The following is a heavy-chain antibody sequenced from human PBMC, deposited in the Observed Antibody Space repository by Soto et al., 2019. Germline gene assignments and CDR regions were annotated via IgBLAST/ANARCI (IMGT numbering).Heavy chain of an antibody. CDR3: TTDDPINKN. J-gene: IGHJ4*02. V-gene: IGHV3-15*01. Sequence: EVQLVESGGGLVKPGGSLRLSCAASGLTFSNAWMSWVRQAPGKGLEWVGRIKSKTDGGTRDYAAPVKGRFTMSRDDSNNMLYLQMSSLKTEDTAVYYCTTDDPINKNWGQGTLVTVSS. CDR1: GLTFSNAW. CDR2: IKSKTDGGTR.